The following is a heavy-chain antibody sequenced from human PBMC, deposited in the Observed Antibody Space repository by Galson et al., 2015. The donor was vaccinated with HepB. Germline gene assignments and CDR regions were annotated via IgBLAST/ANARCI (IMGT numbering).Heavy chain of an antibody. CDR3: AGYYYDTRNFDFRVY. Sequence: QAPGKGLEWVAVTSYDGSKDYYTDSVRGRFTISRDNSKNTVYLEMNSLRVEDTAVYYCAGYYYDTRNFDFRVYWGRGTLVSVSS. V-gene: IGHV3-30*10. J-gene: IGHJ4*02. D-gene: IGHD3-9*01. CDR2: TSYDGSKD.